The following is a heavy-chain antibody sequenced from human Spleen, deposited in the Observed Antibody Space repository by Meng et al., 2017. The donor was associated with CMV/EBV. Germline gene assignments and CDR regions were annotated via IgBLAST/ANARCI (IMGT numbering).Heavy chain of an antibody. Sequence: RLTCAASRFTFSLYAMHWVRQAPGKGLEWVSVISFDGNTKYYADSVQGRFTISRDNSRNTLNLLMNSLRTEDTAVYYCVGGVATPAYWGPGTLVTVSS. CDR1: RFTFSLYA. J-gene: IGHJ4*02. CDR3: VGGVATPAY. D-gene: IGHD4-23*01. V-gene: IGHV3-30*04. CDR2: ISFDGNTK.